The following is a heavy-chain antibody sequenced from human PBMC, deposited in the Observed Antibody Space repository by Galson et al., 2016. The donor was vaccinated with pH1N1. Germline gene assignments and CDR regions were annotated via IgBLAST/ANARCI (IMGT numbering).Heavy chain of an antibody. V-gene: IGHV3-9*01. Sequence: SLRLSCAASGFGFSSYAMHWVRQGPGKGLEWVSGINWKSNNIVYADSVKGRFSISRDNAKRSLFLEMNSLRVEDTALYYCVKDFKGYFYYMDVWGKGTTVTVSS. CDR3: VKDFKGYFYYMDV. CDR2: INWKSNNI. J-gene: IGHJ6*03. CDR1: GFGFSSYA.